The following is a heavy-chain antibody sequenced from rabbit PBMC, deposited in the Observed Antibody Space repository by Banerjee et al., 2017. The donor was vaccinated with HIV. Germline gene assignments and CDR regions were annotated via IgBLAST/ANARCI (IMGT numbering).Heavy chain of an antibody. CDR1: GFTLSSSYW. V-gene: IGHV1S45*01. CDR2: IYAGSGGST. CDR3: TRNGGSSYRYALDL. J-gene: IGHJ6*01. D-gene: IGHD8-1*01. Sequence: QEQLVESGGGLVKPEGSLTLSCTASGFTLSSSYWMCWVRQAPGKGLEWIGCIYAGSGGSTYYASWAKGRFTISKTSSTTLTLQMTSLTAADTATYFCTRNGGSSYRYALDLWGQGTLVTVS.